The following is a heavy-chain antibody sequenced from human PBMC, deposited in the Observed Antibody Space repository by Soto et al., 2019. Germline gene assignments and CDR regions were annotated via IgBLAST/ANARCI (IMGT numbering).Heavy chain of an antibody. J-gene: IGHJ6*02. CDR2: INHSGST. V-gene: IGHV4-34*01. Sequence: QVQLQQWGAGLLKPSETLSLTCAVYGGSFSGYYWSWIRQPPGKGLEWIGEINHSGSTNYNPSLKSRVTISVDTSKNQCSLKLSSVTAADAAVYYCARERVVAASRGGYYYYGMDVWGQGTTVTVSS. D-gene: IGHD2-15*01. CDR1: GGSFSGYY. CDR3: ARERVVAASRGGYYYYGMDV.